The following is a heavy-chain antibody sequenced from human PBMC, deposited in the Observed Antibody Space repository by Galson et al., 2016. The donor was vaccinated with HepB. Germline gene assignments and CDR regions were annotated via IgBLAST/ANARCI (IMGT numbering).Heavy chain of an antibody. V-gene: IGHV1-18*01. CDR2: ISAVNGNT. CDR1: GYTFTGYG. D-gene: IGHD6-25*01. Sequence: SVKVSCKASGYTFTGYGISWVRQAPGQGLEWMGWISAVNGNTRYAQRFQDRVTMTIDTSTSTAFMELRSLRSDDTAVYYCARYRAATAYSDYWGRNPGHRLL. CDR3: ARYRAATAYSDY. J-gene: IGHJ4*01.